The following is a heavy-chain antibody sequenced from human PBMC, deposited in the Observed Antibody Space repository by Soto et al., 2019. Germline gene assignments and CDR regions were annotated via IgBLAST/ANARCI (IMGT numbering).Heavy chain of an antibody. J-gene: IGHJ4*02. CDR2: IYWDDDK. CDR1: GFSLSTRGVA. D-gene: IGHD3-10*01. V-gene: IGHV2-5*02. Sequence: SGPTLVNPTDTLTLTCSFSGFSLSTRGVAVGWLRQPPGKALEWLTLIYWDDDKRFSPSLKSRLTITRDTSKNQVVLIMTDMDPVDTATYFCARSLGQSPPDYWGQGTLVTV. CDR3: ARSLGQSPPDY.